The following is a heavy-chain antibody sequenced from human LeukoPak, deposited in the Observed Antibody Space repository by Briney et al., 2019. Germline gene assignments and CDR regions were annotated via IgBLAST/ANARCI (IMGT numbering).Heavy chain of an antibody. J-gene: IGHJ4*02. D-gene: IGHD5-12*01. CDR3: ARHNRGYDLFER. CDR2: IYHNGDA. V-gene: IGHV4-59*01. CDR1: GGSTSGYY. Sequence: SETLSLTCTVSGGSTSGYYWSWIRQPPGKGLEFIGYIYHNGDANYNPSLKSRVTMSVVTPKNQFSLKVSSMTAADTAVYYCARHNRGYDLFERWGQGTLVTVSS.